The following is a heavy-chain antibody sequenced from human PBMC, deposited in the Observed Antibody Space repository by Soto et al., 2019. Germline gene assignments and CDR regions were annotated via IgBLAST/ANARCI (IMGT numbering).Heavy chain of an antibody. J-gene: IGHJ5*02. CDR3: ARERAYCSSTSCFNNWFDP. Sequence: SETLSLTCTVPGGSISSYYWSWIRQPAGKGLEWIGRIHTSGSTNYNPSLKSLVTMSVDTSKNQFPLKLSPVTAADTAVYYCARERAYCSSTSCFNNWFDPWGQGTLVTVSS. V-gene: IGHV4-4*07. CDR2: IHTSGST. CDR1: GGSISSYY. D-gene: IGHD2-2*01.